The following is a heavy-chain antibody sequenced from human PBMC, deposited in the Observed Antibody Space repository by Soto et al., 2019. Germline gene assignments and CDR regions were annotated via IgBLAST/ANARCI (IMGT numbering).Heavy chain of an antibody. D-gene: IGHD3-3*02. CDR1: GFTFSSYL. CDR2: INSDGSST. V-gene: IGHV3-74*01. Sequence: EVQLVEYGGGLVKPGGSLRLSCAGSGFTFSSYLMHWVRQAPGKVLVWVSRINSDGSSTSYADSVKGRFTISIDNAKNTLYLQMTSLRAEDTAVYYCARHLAGNRDYWGQRTLVTVSS. J-gene: IGHJ4*02. CDR3: ARHLAGNRDY.